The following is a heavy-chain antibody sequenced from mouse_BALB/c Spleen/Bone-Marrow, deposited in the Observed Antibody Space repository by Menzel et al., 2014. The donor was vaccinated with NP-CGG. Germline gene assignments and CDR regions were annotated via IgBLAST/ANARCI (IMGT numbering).Heavy chain of an antibody. CDR3: ARVYGNYDAMDY. V-gene: IGHV1-4*01. CDR1: GYTFTTYT. J-gene: IGHJ4*01. D-gene: IGHD2-1*01. CDR2: INPSSGYT. Sequence: VQLVESGAELARPGASVKMSCRASGYTFTTYTMHWVKQRPGQGLEWIGYINPSSGYTYYNQKFKDKATLTADKSSSAAYLQLSSLTSEDSAVYYCARVYGNYDAMDYWGQGTSVTASS.